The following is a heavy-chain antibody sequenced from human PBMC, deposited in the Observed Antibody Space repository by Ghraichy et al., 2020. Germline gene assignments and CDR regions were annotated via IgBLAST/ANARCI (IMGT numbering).Heavy chain of an antibody. D-gene: IGHD1-26*01. J-gene: IGHJ4*02. CDR1: GFTFSNAW. Sequence: GGSLRLSCAASGFTFSNAWMSWVRQAPGKGLEWVGRIKSKTDGGTTDYAAPVKGRFTISRDDSKNTLYLQMNSLKTEDTAVYYCTTDIMRVGSRDYWGQGTLVTVSS. CDR2: IKSKTDGGTT. V-gene: IGHV3-15*01. CDR3: TTDIMRVGSRDY.